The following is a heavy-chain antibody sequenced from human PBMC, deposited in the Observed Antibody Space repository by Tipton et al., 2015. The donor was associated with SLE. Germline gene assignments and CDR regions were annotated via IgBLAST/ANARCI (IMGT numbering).Heavy chain of an antibody. V-gene: IGHV3-23*03. D-gene: IGHD6-19*01. CDR3: AQGGWLDY. J-gene: IGHJ4*02. CDR1: GFIFSDYS. Sequence: SLRLSCAASGFIFSDYSMNWVRQAPGKGLQWVSVVYSGGETSYEDSVEGRFTISRDIPRNTLYLQMNSLRAEDTAIYYCAQGGWLDYWGQGTLVAVSS. CDR2: VYSGGET.